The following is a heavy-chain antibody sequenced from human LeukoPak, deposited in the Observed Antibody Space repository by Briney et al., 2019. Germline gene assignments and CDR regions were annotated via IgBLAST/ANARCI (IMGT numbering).Heavy chain of an antibody. D-gene: IGHD7-27*01. V-gene: IGHV2-5*02. CDR1: GFSLNARGVG. J-gene: IGHJ5*02. Sequence: SGPTLVKPTETLTLTCTFSGFSLNARGVGVGWIRQAPGKALEWLALISRDDDKRYRPSLKSRLTITKDTPKNQVALTLANLDPGDTATYYCAHTGSAHGDDWFDPWGQGTLVTVSS. CDR2: ISRDDDK. CDR3: AHTGSAHGDDWFDP.